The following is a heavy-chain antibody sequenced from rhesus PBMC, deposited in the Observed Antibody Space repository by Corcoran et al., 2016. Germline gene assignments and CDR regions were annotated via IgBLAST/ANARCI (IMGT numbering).Heavy chain of an antibody. D-gene: IGHD5-12*01. CDR3: ARYPVTTVTFDY. CDR1: GDSFSNYW. CDR2: IKGLSGSN. V-gene: IGHV4-80*01. Sequence: QVQLQESGPGLVKPSETLSLTCAVSGDSFSNYWWSWIRQSPGKGLEWIGEIKGLSGSNNYKPSLKSRVTMSKAASKKQFSRKLTSVNAADTAVYYCARYPVTTVTFDYWGQGVLVTVSS. J-gene: IGHJ4*01.